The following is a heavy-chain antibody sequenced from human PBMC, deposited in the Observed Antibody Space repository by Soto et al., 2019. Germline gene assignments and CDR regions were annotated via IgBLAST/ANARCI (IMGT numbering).Heavy chain of an antibody. Sequence: SVKDSCTCSGYTFLSYGIRGLRQAPGQGIEWMGWISAYNGNTNYGQKLQSRITMTTDTSTSTAYMELGSVRYDDTAVYYCARARGYSYGTDFAYWGQGTLVTVSS. D-gene: IGHD5-18*01. CDR1: GYTFLSYG. J-gene: IGHJ4*02. CDR3: ARARGYSYGTDFAY. V-gene: IGHV1-18*01. CDR2: ISAYNGNT.